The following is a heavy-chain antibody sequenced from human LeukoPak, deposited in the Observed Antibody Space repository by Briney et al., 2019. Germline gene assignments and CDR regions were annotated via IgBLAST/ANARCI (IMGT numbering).Heavy chain of an antibody. CDR3: AIGPRQIRGLSTY. CDR1: GFTFSSYA. D-gene: IGHD3/OR15-3a*01. V-gene: IGHV3-23*01. Sequence: GGSLRLSCAASGFTFSSYAMSWVRQAPGKGLEWVSGVSASGGSTYYADSVKGHFTISRDNSKNRLFLQMNSLRAEDTAMYYCAIGPRQIRGLSTYWGQGTLVTVSS. J-gene: IGHJ4*02. CDR2: VSASGGST.